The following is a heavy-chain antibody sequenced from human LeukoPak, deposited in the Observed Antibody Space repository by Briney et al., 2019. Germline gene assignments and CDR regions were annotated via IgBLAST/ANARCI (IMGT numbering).Heavy chain of an antibody. J-gene: IGHJ6*03. CDR2: ISSSGSTI. V-gene: IGHV3-48*03. D-gene: IGHD4-17*01. Sequence: GGSLRLSCAASGFTFSSYEMNWVRQAPGKGLEWVSYISSSGSTIYYADSVKGRFTISRDNAKNSLYLQMNSLRAEDTAAYYCARAACYGDYCYYYYYYMDVWGKGTTVTVSS. CDR3: ARAACYGDYCYYYYYYMDV. CDR1: GFTFSSYE.